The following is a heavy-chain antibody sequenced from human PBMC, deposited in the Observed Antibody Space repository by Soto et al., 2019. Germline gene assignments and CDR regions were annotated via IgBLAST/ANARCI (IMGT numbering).Heavy chain of an antibody. CDR2: IYRTDSKS. CDR1: GYNFNIYQ. V-gene: IGHV5-51*01. J-gene: IGHJ3*02. D-gene: IGHD6-13*01. Sequence: GESLKISCKGSGYNFNIYQIGWVRHVPGKGLASVGIIYRTDSKSRYSPSLDGNVIFTADKASSTVYLQWSSFKASDTATYYCARREPGSSSSRAFDNWGQGTMVT. CDR3: ARREPGSSSSRAFDN.